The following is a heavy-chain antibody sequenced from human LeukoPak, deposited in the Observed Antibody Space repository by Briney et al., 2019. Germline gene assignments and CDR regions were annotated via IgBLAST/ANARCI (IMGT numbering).Heavy chain of an antibody. V-gene: IGHV3-23*01. CDR3: AELGITMIGGV. CDR2: ISGSGGST. D-gene: IGHD3-10*02. CDR1: GFTFSNYA. Sequence: GGTLRLSCAASGFTFSNYAMSWVRQAPEKGLEWVSAISGSGGSTYYADSVKGRFTISRDNSKNTLYLQMNSLRAEDTAVYYCAELGITMIGGVWGKGTTVTISS. J-gene: IGHJ6*04.